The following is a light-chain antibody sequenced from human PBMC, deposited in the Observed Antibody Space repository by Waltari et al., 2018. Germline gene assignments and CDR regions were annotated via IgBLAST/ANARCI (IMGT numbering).Light chain of an antibody. CDR1: QSINSY. CDR3: QQSGT. Sequence: DIQMTQPPSSLSASVGDRVPITCRASQSINSYLNWYQQKPGKAPKLLIYAESSLQSGVPSRFSGSGSGTDFTLTISSLQPEDCATYYCQQSGTFGGGTKVEIK. V-gene: IGKV1-39*01. J-gene: IGKJ4*01. CDR2: AES.